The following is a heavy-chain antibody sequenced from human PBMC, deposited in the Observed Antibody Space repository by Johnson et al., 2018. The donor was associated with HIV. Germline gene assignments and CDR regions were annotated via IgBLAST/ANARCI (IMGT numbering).Heavy chain of an antibody. CDR1: GFTFSSYA. J-gene: IGHJ3*02. Sequence: QVQLVESGGGVVQPGRSLRLSCAASGFTFSSYAMHWVRQAPGKGLEWVAVISYDGSNKYYADSVKGLFTISRDNSKNTLYLQMNSLRAEDTAVYYCARSLLRTGPWIQLWLGAFDIWGQGTMVTVSS. CDR2: ISYDGSNK. CDR3: ARSLLRTGPWIQLWLGAFDI. V-gene: IGHV3-30-3*01. D-gene: IGHD5-18*01.